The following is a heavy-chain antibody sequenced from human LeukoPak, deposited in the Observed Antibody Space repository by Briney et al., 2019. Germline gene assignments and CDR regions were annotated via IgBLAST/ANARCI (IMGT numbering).Heavy chain of an antibody. J-gene: IGHJ4*02. CDR3: AKGPYPPTVTTDQYYFDY. CDR2: ISSNGGNT. V-gene: IGHV3-64*04. D-gene: IGHD4-17*01. Sequence: GGSLRLSCSASGFTFSSYTMYWVRQAPGKGLEYVSAISSNGGNTYYGDSVKGRFTISRDNSKNTLYLQMNSLRAEDTAVYYCAKGPYPPTVTTDQYYFDYWGQGTLVTVSS. CDR1: GFTFSSYT.